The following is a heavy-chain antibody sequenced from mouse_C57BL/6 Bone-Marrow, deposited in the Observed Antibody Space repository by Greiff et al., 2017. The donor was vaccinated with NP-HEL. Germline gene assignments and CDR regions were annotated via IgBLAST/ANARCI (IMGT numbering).Heavy chain of an antibody. CDR3: AISRITTVVESSFDY. CDR2: IDPEDGET. CDR1: GFNIKDYY. Sequence: VQLQQSGAELVKPGASVKLSCTASGFNIKDYYMHWVKQRTEQGLEWIGRIDPEDGETQYAPKFQGKATITADTSSNTAYLQLSRLTSESTAVYYCAISRITTVVESSFDYWGQGTTLTVSS. J-gene: IGHJ2*01. D-gene: IGHD1-1*01. V-gene: IGHV14-2*01.